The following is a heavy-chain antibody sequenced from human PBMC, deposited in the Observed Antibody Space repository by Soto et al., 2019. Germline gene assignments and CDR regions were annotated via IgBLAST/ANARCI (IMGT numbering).Heavy chain of an antibody. J-gene: IGHJ5*02. D-gene: IGHD5-12*01. CDR3: AKGGGDGGYDYYH. V-gene: IGHV3-23*01. Sequence: EVQLLESGGGLVQPGGSLRLSCAASGFTFSSYAMSWVRQAPGKGLEWVSAISGSGGRTYYADSVKGRFTISRDNSKNPLYLQMNSLRAEDTAVFYCAKGGGDGGYDYYHWGQGTLVTVSS. CDR1: GFTFSSYA. CDR2: ISGSGGRT.